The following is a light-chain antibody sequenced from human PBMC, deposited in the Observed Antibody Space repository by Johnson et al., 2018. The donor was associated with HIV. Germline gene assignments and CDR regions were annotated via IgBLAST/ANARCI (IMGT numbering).Light chain of an antibody. V-gene: IGLV1-51*01. CDR1: SSNIGNNY. CDR2: DNN. Sequence: QSVLTQSPSVSAAPGQKVTISCSGSSSNIGNNYVSWYQQLPGTAPKLLIYDNNKRPSGIPDRFSGSKSDTSATLGITGLQTGDEADYYCGTWDSSLSAGYVFGTGTKVTVL. CDR3: GTWDSSLSAGYV. J-gene: IGLJ1*01.